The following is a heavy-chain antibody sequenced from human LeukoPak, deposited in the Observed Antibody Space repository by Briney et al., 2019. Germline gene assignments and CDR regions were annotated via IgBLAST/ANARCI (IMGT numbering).Heavy chain of an antibody. CDR1: GFTFSSYG. V-gene: IGHV3-33*01. Sequence: GGSLRLSCAASGFTFSSYGMHWVRQAPGKGLEWVAVIWYDGSNKYYADSVKGRFTISRDNSKNTLYLQMNSLRAEDTAVYYCARDLGVTIFGVVLNNWFCPWGQGTLVHVSS. CDR2: IWYDGSNK. D-gene: IGHD3-3*01. CDR3: ARDLGVTIFGVVLNNWFCP. J-gene: IGHJ5*02.